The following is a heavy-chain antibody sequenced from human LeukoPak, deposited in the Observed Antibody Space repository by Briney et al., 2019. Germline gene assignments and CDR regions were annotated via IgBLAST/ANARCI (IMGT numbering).Heavy chain of an antibody. CDR1: GFTFSTYG. CDR3: AGGYCSDGTCYRFDP. CDR2: ISTASGTI. Sequence: GGSLRLSCTASGFTFSTYGMNWVRQAPGKGLEWLSYISTASGTIYYADSVKGRFTISRDNAKNSLYLQMNSLRAEDTAVYYCAGGYCSDGTCYRFDPWGQGTLVTVSS. V-gene: IGHV3-48*01. J-gene: IGHJ5*02. D-gene: IGHD2-15*01.